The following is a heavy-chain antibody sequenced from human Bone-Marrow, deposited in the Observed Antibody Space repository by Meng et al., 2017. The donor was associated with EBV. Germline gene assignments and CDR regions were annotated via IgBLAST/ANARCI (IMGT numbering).Heavy chain of an antibody. J-gene: IGHJ4*02. CDR2: INAGNGNT. V-gene: IGHV1-3*01. CDR3: ARLDSSGLDY. D-gene: IGHD3-22*01. CDR1: AYTFTSYA. Sequence: HVQLDQSGAEVKKPGASVKVSCKASAYTFTSYAMHWGRQAPGQRLEWMGWINAGNGNTKYSQKFQGRATITRDTSASTACMELSSLRSEDTAVYYCARLDSSGLDYWGQGTLVTVSS.